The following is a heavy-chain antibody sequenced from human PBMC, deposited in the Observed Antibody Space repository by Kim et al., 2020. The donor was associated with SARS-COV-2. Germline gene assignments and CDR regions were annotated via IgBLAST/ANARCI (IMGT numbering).Heavy chain of an antibody. CDR2: IWYDGSNK. D-gene: IGHD6-19*01. CDR3: ARDRSSGWSPYFDY. V-gene: IGHV3-33*01. J-gene: IGHJ4*02. CDR1: GFTFSSYG. Sequence: GGSLRLSCAASGFTFSSYGMHWVRQAPGKGLEWVAVIWYDGSNKYYADSVKGRFTISRDNSKNTLYLQMNSLRAEDTAVYYCARDRSSGWSPYFDYWGQGTLVTVSS.